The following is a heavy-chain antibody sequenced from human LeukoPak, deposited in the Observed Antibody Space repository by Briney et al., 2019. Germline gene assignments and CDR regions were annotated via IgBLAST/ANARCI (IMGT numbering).Heavy chain of an antibody. CDR1: GFSFSSYS. V-gene: IGHV3-48*04. D-gene: IGHD3-10*01. CDR3: AIPPLSGTGSSRPLAGMDV. J-gene: IGHJ6*02. CDR2: ISHTGSTM. Sequence: GGPLRLSCAASGFSFSSYSMNWVRQAPGKGLEWVSYISHTGSTMSYADSVKGRFTISRDNARKSLYLQMNSLRAEDTAVYYCAIPPLSGTGSSRPLAGMDVWGQGTTVTVSS.